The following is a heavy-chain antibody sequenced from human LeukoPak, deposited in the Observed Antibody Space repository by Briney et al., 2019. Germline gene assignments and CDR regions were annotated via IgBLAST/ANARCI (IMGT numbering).Heavy chain of an antibody. Sequence: SGTLSLTCAVSGVSISSCNWWTWVRQPPEKGLEWIGEISHCGDTKYSPSLRTRVTISIDKSKNHLSLNLNSVTAADTAMYYCATRDQSRTDVVPPDYWGQGTLVTVSS. CDR2: ISHCGDT. CDR3: ATRDQSRTDVVPPDY. J-gene: IGHJ4*02. CDR1: GVSISSCNW. D-gene: IGHD5-18*01. V-gene: IGHV4-4*02.